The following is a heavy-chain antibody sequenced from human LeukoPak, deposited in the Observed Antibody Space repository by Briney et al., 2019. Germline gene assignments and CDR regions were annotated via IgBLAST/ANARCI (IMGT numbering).Heavy chain of an antibody. D-gene: IGHD5-18*01. J-gene: IGHJ4*02. CDR1: GYTFTSYG. Sequence: GASVKVSCKASGYTFTSYGISWVRQAPGQGLEWMGWISAYNGNTNYAQKLQGRVTMTTDTSTSTAYMELRSLRSDDTAVYYCAKDQRQMAPRQLWSGDYWGQGTLVTVSS. CDR2: ISAYNGNT. CDR3: AKDQRQMAPRQLWSGDY. V-gene: IGHV1-18*01.